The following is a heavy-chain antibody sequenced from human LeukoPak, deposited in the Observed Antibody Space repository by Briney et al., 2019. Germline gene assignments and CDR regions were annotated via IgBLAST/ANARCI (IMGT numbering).Heavy chain of an antibody. Sequence: SGTLSLTCTVSGGSISSYYWSWIRQPPGKGLEWIGYIYYSGSTNYNPSLKSRVTISVDTSKNQFSLKLSSVTAADTAVYYCARERWGHDFWSGYYEGYYMGVWGKGTTVTVSS. J-gene: IGHJ6*03. CDR2: IYYSGST. D-gene: IGHD3-3*01. V-gene: IGHV4-59*01. CDR1: GGSISSYY. CDR3: ARERWGHDFWSGYYEGYYMGV.